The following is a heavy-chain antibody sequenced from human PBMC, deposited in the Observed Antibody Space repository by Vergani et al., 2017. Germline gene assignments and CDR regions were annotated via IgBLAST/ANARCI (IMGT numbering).Heavy chain of an antibody. CDR2: INPNSGGT. CDR3: ARAKDIVVVPAAIGWFDP. CDR1: GYTFTGYY. Sequence: QVQLVQSGAEVKKPGASVKVSCKASGYTFTGYYMHWVRQAPGQGLEWMGWINPNSGGTNYAQKFQGRVTMTRDTSISTAYMELSRLRSDDTAVYYCARAKDIVVVPAAIGWFDPWGQGTLVTVSS. V-gene: IGHV1-2*02. J-gene: IGHJ5*02. D-gene: IGHD2-2*01.